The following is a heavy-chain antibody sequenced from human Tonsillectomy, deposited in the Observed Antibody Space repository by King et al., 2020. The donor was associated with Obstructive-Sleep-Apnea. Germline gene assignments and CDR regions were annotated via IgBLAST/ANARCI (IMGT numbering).Heavy chain of an antibody. CDR3: ARGTDILTGYYIP. J-gene: IGHJ5*02. CDR2: MNPNSCNT. Sequence: VQLVESGAEVKKPGASVKVSCKASGYTFTSYDINWVRQATGQGLEWMGVMNPNSCNTGYAQKFQGRVTMTRNTSISTAYMELTSLRSEDTAVYYWARGTDILTGYYIPWGQGTLVTVSS. D-gene: IGHD3-9*01. CDR1: GYTFTSYD. V-gene: IGHV1-8*01.